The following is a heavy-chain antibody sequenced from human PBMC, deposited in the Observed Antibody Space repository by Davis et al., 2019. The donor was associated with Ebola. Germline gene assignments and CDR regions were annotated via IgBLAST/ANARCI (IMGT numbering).Heavy chain of an antibody. CDR1: GFTFSDYY. CDR2: ISSSSSYT. D-gene: IGHD1-26*01. CDR3: ARAGVGATNDY. Sequence: GESLKISCAASGFTFSDYYMSWIRQAPGKGLEWVSYISSSSSYTNYADSVKGRFTISRDNSKNTLYLQMNSLRAEDTAVYYCARAGVGATNDYWGQGTLVTVSS. V-gene: IGHV3-11*05. J-gene: IGHJ4*02.